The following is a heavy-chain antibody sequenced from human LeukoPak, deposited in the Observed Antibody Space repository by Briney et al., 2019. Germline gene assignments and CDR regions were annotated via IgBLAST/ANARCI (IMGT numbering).Heavy chain of an antibody. CDR1: GFTFSSYE. J-gene: IGHJ4*02. Sequence: PGGSLRLSCAASGFTFSSYEMNWVRQAPGKGLEWISYISSSGSSISYADSVKGRFTISRDNSKNTLYLQMNSLRAEDTAVYYCAKLSIVATTGYWGQGTLVTVSS. V-gene: IGHV3-48*03. CDR3: AKLSIVATTGY. D-gene: IGHD5-12*01. CDR2: ISSSGSSI.